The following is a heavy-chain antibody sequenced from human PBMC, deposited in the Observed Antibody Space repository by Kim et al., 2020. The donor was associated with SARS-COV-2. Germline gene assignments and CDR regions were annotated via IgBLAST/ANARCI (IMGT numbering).Heavy chain of an antibody. D-gene: IGHD5-12*01. CDR3: ARDIVARSSRFFHH. V-gene: IGHV3-9*01. J-gene: IGHJ1*01. CDR1: GFSFAEYD. Sequence: GGSLRLSCAASGFSFAEYDLNWVRQAPGKGLEWVSGISWNGSPIGYADSVKGRFTVSRDNAKNFLYLQMNSLRLEDTAFYYCARDIVARSSRFFHHWGQG. CDR2: ISWNGSPI.